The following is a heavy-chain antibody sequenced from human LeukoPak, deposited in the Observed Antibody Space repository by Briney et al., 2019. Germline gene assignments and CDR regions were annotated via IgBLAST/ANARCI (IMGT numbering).Heavy chain of an antibody. Sequence: GGTLRLSCAASGFTFSSYGMTWVRQAPGKGLEWVSAISGSGGSTYYAGSVKGRFTISRDNSKNTLYLQMNSLRAEDTAVYYCAKGPFDYGDYYSDYWGQGTLVTVSS. CDR1: GFTFSSYG. J-gene: IGHJ4*02. D-gene: IGHD4-17*01. CDR3: AKGPFDYGDYYSDY. V-gene: IGHV3-23*01. CDR2: ISGSGGST.